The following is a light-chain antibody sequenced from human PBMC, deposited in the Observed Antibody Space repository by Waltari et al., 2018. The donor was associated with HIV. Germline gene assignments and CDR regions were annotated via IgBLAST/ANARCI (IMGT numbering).Light chain of an antibody. CDR2: DKT. CDR3: GTWDSSVGAAV. J-gene: IGLJ3*02. Sequence: QSVLTQPPSVSAAPGQPVTISCSGSSSNFGRGSVSWYQHHPGAAPRLLIYDKTKRPSWISDRFSGSKSGTSATLGITGLQTGDEADYYCGTWDSSVGAAVFGGGTRLTVL. V-gene: IGLV1-51*01. CDR1: SSNFGRGS.